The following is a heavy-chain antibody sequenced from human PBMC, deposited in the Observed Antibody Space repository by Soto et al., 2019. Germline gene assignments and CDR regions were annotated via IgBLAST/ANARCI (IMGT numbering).Heavy chain of an antibody. J-gene: IGHJ4*02. D-gene: IGHD3-10*01. V-gene: IGHV3-23*01. CDR2: ISGSGGST. CDR3: AKGAPDYYGSGSYDY. Sequence: PGGSLRLSCAASGFTFSSYSMSWVRQAPGKGLEWVSAISGSGGSTYYADSVKGRFTISRDNSKNTLYLQMNSLRAEDTAVYYCAKGAPDYYGSGSYDYWDQGTLVTVSS. CDR1: GFTFSSYS.